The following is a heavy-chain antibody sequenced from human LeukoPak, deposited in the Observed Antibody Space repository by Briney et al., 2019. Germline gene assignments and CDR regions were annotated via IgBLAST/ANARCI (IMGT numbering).Heavy chain of an antibody. CDR3: AKSHASIWNVYDY. V-gene: IGHV3-23*01. CDR2: ITAGGDGT. D-gene: IGHD1-1*01. Sequence: GGSLRLSCAASGFTFSGYAMSWVRLAPGKGLELVSAITAGGDGTYYADSVKGRFTISRDNLKNMVFLQMNSLRAEDTAIYYCAKSHASIWNVYDYWGQGTLVTVSS. J-gene: IGHJ4*02. CDR1: GFTFSGYA.